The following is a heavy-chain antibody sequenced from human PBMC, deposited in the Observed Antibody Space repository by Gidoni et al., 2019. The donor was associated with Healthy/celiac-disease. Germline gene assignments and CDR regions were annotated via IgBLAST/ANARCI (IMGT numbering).Heavy chain of an antibody. CDR2: ISWDGGST. Sequence: EVQLVESGGVVVQPGGSLRLSCAASGFTFDDYAMHWVRQAPGKGLEWVSLISWDGGSTYYADSVKGRFTISRDNSKNSLYLQMNSLRAEDTALYYCAKDIGGYDPAPTFDYWGQGTLVTVSS. D-gene: IGHD5-12*01. V-gene: IGHV3-43D*03. CDR3: AKDIGGYDPAPTFDY. CDR1: GFTFDDYA. J-gene: IGHJ4*02.